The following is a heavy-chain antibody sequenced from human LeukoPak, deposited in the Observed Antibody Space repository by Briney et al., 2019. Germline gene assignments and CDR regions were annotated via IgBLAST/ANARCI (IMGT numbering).Heavy chain of an antibody. V-gene: IGHV3-74*01. D-gene: IGHD2-15*01. J-gene: IGHJ3*02. CDR2: INSDGSST. Sequence: GGSLRLSCAASGFTFSSYWMHWVRQAPGKGLVWVSRINSDGSSTSYADSVKGRFTISRDNAKNTLYLQMNSLRAEDTAVYYCASPYCSGGSCYPGDDAFDIWGQGTMVTVSS. CDR3: ASPYCSGGSCYPGDDAFDI. CDR1: GFTFSSYW.